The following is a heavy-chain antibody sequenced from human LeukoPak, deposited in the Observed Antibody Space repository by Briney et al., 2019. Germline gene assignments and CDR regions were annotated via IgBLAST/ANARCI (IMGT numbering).Heavy chain of an antibody. CDR2: ISGSGGST. V-gene: IGHV3-23*01. Sequence: PGGSLRLSCAASGFTFSSYTMNWVRQAPGKGLEWVSAISGSGGSTYYADSVKGRFTISRDNSKNMLYLQMNSLRAEDTAVYYCAKQGVNSYFDYWGQGTLVTVSS. D-gene: IGHD4-23*01. CDR3: AKQGVNSYFDY. J-gene: IGHJ4*02. CDR1: GFTFSSYT.